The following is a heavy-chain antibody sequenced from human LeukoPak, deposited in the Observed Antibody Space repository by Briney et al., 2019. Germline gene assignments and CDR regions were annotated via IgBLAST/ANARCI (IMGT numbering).Heavy chain of an antibody. CDR3: ARSRSSGNYYGQEDS. CDR2: FIPFLDIP. Sequence: GASVKVSCKASGDTFSSYAISRIRQAPGQGLEWMGRFIPFLDIPNTAQKFLGRVTFTADKSTSTAYMELSSLRPDDTAVYFCARSRSSGNYYGQEDSWGQGTLVAVSS. V-gene: IGHV1-69*04. J-gene: IGHJ4*02. D-gene: IGHD1-26*01. CDR1: GDTFSSYA.